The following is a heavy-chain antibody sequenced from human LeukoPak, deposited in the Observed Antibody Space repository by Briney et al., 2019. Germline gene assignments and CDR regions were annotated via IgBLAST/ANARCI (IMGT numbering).Heavy chain of an antibody. J-gene: IGHJ4*02. CDR2: IYYRGST. CDR3: ARLYGNFQSYYDY. Sequence: SETLSLTCTVSGGSISSYYWSWIRQPPGKGLEWIGHIYYRGSTFYNPSLRGRVTISVDTSKNHFSVKLTSVTTADTAVYYCARLYGNFQSYYDYWGQGTLVTVSS. D-gene: IGHD1-7*01. V-gene: IGHV4-59*12. CDR1: GGSISSYY.